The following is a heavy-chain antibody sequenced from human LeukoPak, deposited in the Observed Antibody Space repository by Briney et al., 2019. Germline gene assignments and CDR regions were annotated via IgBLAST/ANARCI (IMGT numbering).Heavy chain of an antibody. D-gene: IGHD3-22*01. Sequence: PGGSLRLSCGASGFTFSSYAMHWVRQAPGKGLEWVSVIYSGGSTYYADSVKGRFTISRDNSKNTLYLQMNSLRAEDTAVYYCARVLHKRNYDSSDYYGYWGQGTLVTVSS. V-gene: IGHV3-66*01. CDR1: GFTFSSYA. CDR2: IYSGGST. CDR3: ARVLHKRNYDSSDYYGY. J-gene: IGHJ4*02.